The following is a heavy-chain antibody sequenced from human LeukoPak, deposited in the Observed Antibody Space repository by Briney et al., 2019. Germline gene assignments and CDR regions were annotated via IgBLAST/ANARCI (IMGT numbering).Heavy chain of an antibody. Sequence: PGRARRLSCAATGFTLSSYAMHWVRQAPGKGLEGVAVISYDGSNKYYADSVKGRFTISRDNSKNTLYLQMNSLRAEDTAVYYCARGVDTAMSLDPWGQGTLVTVSS. V-gene: IGHV3-30*04. CDR2: ISYDGSNK. CDR3: ARGVDTAMSLDP. CDR1: GFTLSSYA. D-gene: IGHD5-18*01. J-gene: IGHJ5*02.